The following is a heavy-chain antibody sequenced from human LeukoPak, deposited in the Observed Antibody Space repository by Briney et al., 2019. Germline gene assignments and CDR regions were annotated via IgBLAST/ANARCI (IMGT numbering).Heavy chain of an antibody. CDR3: ANGDGDSSGLSAFDI. Sequence: PSETLSLTCTVSGGSISSSSYYWGWIRQPPGKGLEWIGSIYYSGSTYYNPSLKSRVTISVDTSKNQFSLKLSSVTAADTAVYYCANGDGDSSGLSAFDIWGQGTMVTVSS. D-gene: IGHD3-22*01. CDR2: IYYSGST. CDR1: GGSISSSSYY. J-gene: IGHJ3*02. V-gene: IGHV4-39*07.